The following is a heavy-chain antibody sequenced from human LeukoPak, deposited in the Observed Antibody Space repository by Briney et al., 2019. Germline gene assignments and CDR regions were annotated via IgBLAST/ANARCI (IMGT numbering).Heavy chain of an antibody. CDR1: GYSFTGYN. CDR3: ARDLAYWHIDL. J-gene: IGHJ2*01. Sequence: GASVKVSCKASGYSFTGYNVHWVRQAPGQGLEWMGWINPYSGDTNYAQKFQGRVTMTRDTSISTAYMELSRLRSDDTAVYFCARDLAYWHIDLWGPGTQVTVSS. CDR2: INPYSGDT. V-gene: IGHV1-2*02.